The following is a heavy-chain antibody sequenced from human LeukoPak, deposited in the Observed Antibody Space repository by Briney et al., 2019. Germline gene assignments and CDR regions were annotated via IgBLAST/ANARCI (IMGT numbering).Heavy chain of an antibody. CDR2: VSGSGAGT. V-gene: IGHV3-23*01. Sequence: TGGSLRLSCAASGFTFTSSAMSWVRQAPGKGLEWVSAVSGSGAGTYYADSVKGRFTVSRDNSKNTLYLQMNSLRAEDTAVYYCAGRNYYDSSGPGFWGQGTLVTVSS. D-gene: IGHD3-22*01. CDR1: GFTFTSSA. J-gene: IGHJ4*02. CDR3: AGRNYYDSSGPGF.